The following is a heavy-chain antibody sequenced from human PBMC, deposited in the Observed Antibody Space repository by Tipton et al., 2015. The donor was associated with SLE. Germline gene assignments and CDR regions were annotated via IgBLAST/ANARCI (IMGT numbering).Heavy chain of an antibody. CDR2: IYTSGST. D-gene: IGHD1-20*01. V-gene: IGHV4-61*09. CDR3: ARARKWNYYFDD. Sequence: TLSLTCTVSGGSISSGSYYWSWIRQPAGKGLEWIGYIYTSGSTNYNPSLKSRVTISVDTSKNQFSLKLSSVTAADTAVYYCARARKWNYYFDDWGQGTLVTVSS. J-gene: IGHJ4*02. CDR1: GGSISSGSYY.